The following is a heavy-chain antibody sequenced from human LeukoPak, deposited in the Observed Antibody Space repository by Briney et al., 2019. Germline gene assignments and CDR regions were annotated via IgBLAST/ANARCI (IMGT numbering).Heavy chain of an antibody. CDR1: GYTFTSYD. CDR2: MNPNSGNT. Sequence: ASVKVSCKASGYTFTSYDINWVRQATGQGLEWMGWMNPNSGNTGYAQKFQGRVTMTRNTSISTAYMELSSLRSEDTAVYYCARAYRVTGTERYYYYMDVWGKGTTVTVSS. CDR3: ARAYRVTGTERYYYYMDV. J-gene: IGHJ6*03. V-gene: IGHV1-8*01. D-gene: IGHD1-20*01.